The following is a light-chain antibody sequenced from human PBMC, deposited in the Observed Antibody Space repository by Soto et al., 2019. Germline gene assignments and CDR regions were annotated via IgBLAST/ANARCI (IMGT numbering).Light chain of an antibody. CDR2: GAS. CDR3: QQYGSSPGT. CDR1: QSVSSSY. V-gene: IGKV3-20*01. J-gene: IGKJ1*01. Sequence: EIVLTQSSGTPSLSPGERATLSCRASQSVSSSYLAWYQQKPGQAPRLLIYGASSRATGIPDRFSGSGSGTDFTLTISRLEPEDFALYYCQQYGSSPGTFGQGTKVEIK.